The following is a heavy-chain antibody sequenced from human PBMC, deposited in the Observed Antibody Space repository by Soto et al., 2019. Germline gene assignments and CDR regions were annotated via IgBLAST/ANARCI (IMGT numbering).Heavy chain of an antibody. CDR1: GFTFSTYG. Sequence: QVHLVESGGGVVQPGRSLRLSCAASGFTFSTYGIHWVRQAPGEGLEWVAIISYDGSDKWYVDSVKGRFTVSRDNSKNTLYLQMNSLRHEDTAIYYCGKDINSARDGYHYGAAYWGQGTRVTVSS. V-gene: IGHV3-30*18. CDR3: GKDINSARDGYHYGAAY. D-gene: IGHD5-18*01. CDR2: ISYDGSDK. J-gene: IGHJ4*02.